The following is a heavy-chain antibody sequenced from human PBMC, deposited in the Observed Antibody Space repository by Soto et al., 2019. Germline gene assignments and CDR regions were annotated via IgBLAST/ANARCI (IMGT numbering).Heavy chain of an antibody. CDR1: GGTFSSYA. D-gene: IGHD4-17*01. J-gene: IGHJ4*02. V-gene: IGHV1-69*12. Sequence: QVQLVQSGAEVKKPGSSVKVSCKASGGTFSSYAISWVRQAPGQGLEWMGGIIPIFGTANYAQKFQGRVTITADESTSTAYMELSSRRSEATAVYYCARSPVKSVARTHNFDYWGQGTLVTVSS. CDR2: IIPIFGTA. CDR3: ARSPVKSVARTHNFDY.